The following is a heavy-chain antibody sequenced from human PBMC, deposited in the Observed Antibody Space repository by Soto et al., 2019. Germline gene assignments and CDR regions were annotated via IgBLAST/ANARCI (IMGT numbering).Heavy chain of an antibody. CDR3: VRYDT. CDR2: IYNTGRT. J-gene: IGHJ5*01. Sequence: QLQLQESGPGLVKPSETLSLTCTVSGGSISSIRFSWGWVRQPPGKGLEWIGAIYNTGRTSYNPSLESRVTVSVDMSKNQFSLKMTSVTAADTAIYHCVRYDTWGHGILFTVSS. V-gene: IGHV4-39*01. CDR1: GGSISSIRFS.